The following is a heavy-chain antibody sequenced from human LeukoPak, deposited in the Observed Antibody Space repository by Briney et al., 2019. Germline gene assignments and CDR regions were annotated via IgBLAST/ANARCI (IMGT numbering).Heavy chain of an antibody. CDR1: GFTVSSNY. J-gene: IGHJ5*02. V-gene: IGHV3-66*01. CDR3: ASEKWELRAVVWFDP. Sequence: GGALRLSCAASGFTVSSNYMSWVRQAPGEGLEWVSVIYSGGSTYYADSVKGRFTISRDNSKNTLYLQMNSLRAEDTAVYYCASEKWELRAVVWFDPWGQGTLVTVSS. CDR2: IYSGGST. D-gene: IGHD1-26*01.